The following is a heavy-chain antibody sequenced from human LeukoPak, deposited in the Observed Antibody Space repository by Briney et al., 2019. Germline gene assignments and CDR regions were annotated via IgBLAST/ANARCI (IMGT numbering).Heavy chain of an antibody. Sequence: SETLSLTCAVYGGSFSGYYWSWIRQPPGKGLERIGEINHSGSTNYNPSLKSRVTISVDTSKNQFSLKLSSVTAADTAVYYCARSSPLKRWYFDYWGQGTLVTVSS. V-gene: IGHV4-34*01. J-gene: IGHJ4*02. CDR2: INHSGST. CDR1: GGSFSGYY. CDR3: ARSSPLKRWYFDY. D-gene: IGHD4-23*01.